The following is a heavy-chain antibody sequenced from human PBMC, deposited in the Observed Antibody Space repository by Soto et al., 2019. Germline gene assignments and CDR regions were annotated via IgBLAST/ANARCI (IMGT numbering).Heavy chain of an antibody. Sequence: DPGKGLGRISFINSSSSHIYSADSVKGRFTISRDNAKNSLYLQMNSLRAEDTAVYYCVREPPDLFIVGEDYICYYGTD. J-gene: IGHJ6*01. V-gene: IGHV3-21*01. CDR2: INSSSSHI. CDR3: VREPPDLFIVGEDYICYYGTD. D-gene: IGHD1-26*01.